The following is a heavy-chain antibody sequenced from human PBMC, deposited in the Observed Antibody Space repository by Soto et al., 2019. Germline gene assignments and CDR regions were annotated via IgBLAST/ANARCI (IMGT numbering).Heavy chain of an antibody. J-gene: IGHJ6*02. D-gene: IGHD3-10*01. CDR3: ARGEITLLGGMDV. CDR2: INHSGSS. V-gene: IGHV4-34*01. CDR1: GGSFRGYY. Sequence: KTSETLSLTCTVSGGSFRGYYWGWVRQPPGKGLEWIGEINHSGSSNYHPSLKSRVTISVATSKNQFSLTVNSVTPADTAVYCCARGEITLLGGMDVWGQGTTVTVSS.